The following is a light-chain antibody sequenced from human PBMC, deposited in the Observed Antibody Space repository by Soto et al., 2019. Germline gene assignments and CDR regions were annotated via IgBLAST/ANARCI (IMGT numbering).Light chain of an antibody. Sequence: EIVMTQSPATLSVSPGERATLSCRASQSVSSNLAWYQQKPGQAPRLLIYGASTRATGIPARFSGSGSGTGFTLTLISLLSEDFAVYYCQQYKNGPPWTFGQGTKVEIK. J-gene: IGKJ1*01. CDR3: QQYKNGPPWT. CDR2: GAS. CDR1: QSVSSN. V-gene: IGKV3-15*01.